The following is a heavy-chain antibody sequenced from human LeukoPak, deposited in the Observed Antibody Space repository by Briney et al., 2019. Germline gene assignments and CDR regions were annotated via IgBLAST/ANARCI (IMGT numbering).Heavy chain of an antibody. CDR3: AAGGGLTWFGGGTEFDY. V-gene: IGHV3-7*01. CDR2: IKQDGSEK. D-gene: IGHD3-10*01. Sequence: GSLRLSCAASGFTFSNYAMSWVRQAPGKGLEWVANIKQDGSEKYYVDSVKGRFTISRENAKNSLSLQMNSLKADDTAVYYCAAGGGLTWFGGGTEFDYWGQGTLVTVSS. CDR1: GFTFSNYA. J-gene: IGHJ4*02.